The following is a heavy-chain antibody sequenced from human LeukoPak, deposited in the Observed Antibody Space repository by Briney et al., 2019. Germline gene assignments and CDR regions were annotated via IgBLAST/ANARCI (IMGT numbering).Heavy chain of an antibody. V-gene: IGHV1-18*01. CDR1: GYTFTSYG. CDR2: ISAYNGNT. J-gene: IGHJ6*03. D-gene: IGHD2-2*01. CDR3: ARELGYCSSTSCRIYYYMDV. Sequence: GASVKVSCKASGYTFTSYGISWVRQAPGQGLEWMGWISAYNGNTNYAQKLQGRVTMTTDTSTSTAYMELRSLRSDDTAVYYWARELGYCSSTSCRIYYYMDVWGKGTTVTVSS.